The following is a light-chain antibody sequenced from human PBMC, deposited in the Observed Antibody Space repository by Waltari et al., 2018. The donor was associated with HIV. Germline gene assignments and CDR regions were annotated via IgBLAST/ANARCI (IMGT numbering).Light chain of an antibody. CDR2: AAS. CDR3: QQLKSSPLT. CDR1: QGISSY. Sequence: DIQLTQSPSFLSASVGDRATITCRASQGISSYLAWYQQKPGKAPNLLIYAASTLQSGVPSRFSGSGSGTEFTLTISSLQPEDFAAYYCQQLKSSPLTFGGGTKVEIK. J-gene: IGKJ4*01. V-gene: IGKV1-9*01.